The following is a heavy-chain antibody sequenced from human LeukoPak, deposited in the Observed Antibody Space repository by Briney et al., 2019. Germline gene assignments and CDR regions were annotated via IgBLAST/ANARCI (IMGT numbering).Heavy chain of an antibody. Sequence: GGSLRLSCAASGFIFSYYAMHWVRQAAGKGLEWVAYIRYDGSRKYYADSVNGRFTISRDNSKNTLYLQVHSLRGEDTAVYYCATETPDTSGSKLDYWGQGTLVTVSS. D-gene: IGHD3-22*01. V-gene: IGHV3-30*02. CDR1: GFIFSYYA. J-gene: IGHJ4*02. CDR3: ATETPDTSGSKLDY. CDR2: IRYDGSRK.